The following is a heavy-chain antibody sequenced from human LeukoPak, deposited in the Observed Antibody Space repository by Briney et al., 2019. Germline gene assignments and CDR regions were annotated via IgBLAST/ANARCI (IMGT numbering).Heavy chain of an antibody. CDR1: GFTFSSYS. CDR3: ARYWGSPYNYAPFDY. CDR2: ISGSGDST. J-gene: IGHJ4*02. D-gene: IGHD2-21*01. Sequence: GGSLRLSCAASGFTFSSYSMSWVRRAPGQGLEWLSAISGSGDSTYYADSVKGRFAISRDNSDNTVYLQMNSLRAEDTAAYYCARYWGSPYNYAPFDYWGQGILVTVSS. V-gene: IGHV3-23*01.